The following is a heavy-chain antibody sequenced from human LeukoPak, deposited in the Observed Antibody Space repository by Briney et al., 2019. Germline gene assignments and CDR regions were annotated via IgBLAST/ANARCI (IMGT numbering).Heavy chain of an antibody. CDR3: ARAPVPRKGDYYYMDV. V-gene: IGHV4-61*09. Sequence: SETLSLTCTVSGGSISSGSYYWSWIRQPAGKGLEWIGHIYTSGSTNYNPSLKSRVTISVDTSKNQFSLKLSSVTAADTAVYYCARAPVPRKGDYYYMDVWGKGTTVTVSS. CDR2: IYTSGST. J-gene: IGHJ6*03. CDR1: GGSISSGSYY.